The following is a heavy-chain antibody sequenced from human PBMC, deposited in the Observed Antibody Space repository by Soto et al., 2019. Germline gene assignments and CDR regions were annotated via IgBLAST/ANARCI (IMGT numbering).Heavy chain of an antibody. CDR1: GGSIGNSY. Sequence: SETLSLTCTVSGGSIGNSYWSWIRQSPGKGLEWIGYIYYSGSSNYNPSLKSRVSISVDTSKNQFSLKLSSVTAADTAVYYCAKGYVWGSYRPSMDVWGHGTTVTVS. CDR2: IYYSGSS. CDR3: AKGYVWGSYRPSMDV. J-gene: IGHJ6*02. D-gene: IGHD3-16*02. V-gene: IGHV4-59*08.